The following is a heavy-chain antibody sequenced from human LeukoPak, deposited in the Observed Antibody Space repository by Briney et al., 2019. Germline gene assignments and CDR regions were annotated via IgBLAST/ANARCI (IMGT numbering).Heavy chain of an antibody. CDR2: IYTSGST. J-gene: IGHJ6*03. V-gene: IGHV4-4*07. CDR3: ARDVFYYSNQPDLPYYYYYYMDV. CDR1: GGSINTYY. Sequence: SETLSLTCTVSGGSINTYYWSWIRQPAGKGLEWIGRIYTSGSTNYNPSLKSRVTISVDTSKNQFSLKLSSVTAADTAVYYCARDVFYYSNQPDLPYYYYYYMDVWGKGTTVTISS. D-gene: IGHD4-11*01.